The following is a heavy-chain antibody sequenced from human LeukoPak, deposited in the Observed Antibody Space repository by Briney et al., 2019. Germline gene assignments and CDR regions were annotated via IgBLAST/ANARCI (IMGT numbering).Heavy chain of an antibody. CDR3: ARAPPLGNSVAYFQQ. D-gene: IGHD4-23*01. CDR2: INPNSGGT. J-gene: IGHJ1*01. V-gene: IGHV1-2*02. CDR1: GYTFTGYY. Sequence: ASVKVSCKASGYTFTGYYMHWVRQAPGQGLEWMGWINPNSGGTNYAQKFQGRVTMTRDTSISTAYMELSTLRSDDTAVYYCARAPPLGNSVAYFQQWGQSTLVTLSS.